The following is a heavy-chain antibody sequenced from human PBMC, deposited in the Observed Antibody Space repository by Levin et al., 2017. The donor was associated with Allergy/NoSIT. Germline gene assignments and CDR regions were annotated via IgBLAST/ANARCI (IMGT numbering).Heavy chain of an antibody. CDR3: VAGITPRFDP. Sequence: PAASVKVSCKASGFSLSTFAVQWVRQARGQRLEWIGWIGLGSGHTTYAQKFQERVTFTRDMSTSTAYMELKSLRLDDTAVYYCVAGITPRFDPWGQGTLVTVSS. CDR2: IGLGSGHT. D-gene: IGHD2-15*01. V-gene: IGHV1-58*01. CDR1: GFSLSTFA. J-gene: IGHJ5*02.